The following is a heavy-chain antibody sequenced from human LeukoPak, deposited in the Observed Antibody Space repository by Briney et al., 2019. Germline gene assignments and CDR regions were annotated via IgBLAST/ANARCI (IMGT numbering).Heavy chain of an antibody. D-gene: IGHD3-16*01. CDR2: IYHSGST. CDR1: GGSISSGGYY. V-gene: IGHV4-30-2*01. Sequence: SETLSLTCTVSGGSISSGGYYWSWIRQPPGKGLEWIGYIYHSGSTYYNPSLKSRVTISVDRSKNQFSLKLSSVTAADTAVYYCARERLIGGYDAFDIWGQGTMVTVSS. J-gene: IGHJ3*02. CDR3: ARERLIGGYDAFDI.